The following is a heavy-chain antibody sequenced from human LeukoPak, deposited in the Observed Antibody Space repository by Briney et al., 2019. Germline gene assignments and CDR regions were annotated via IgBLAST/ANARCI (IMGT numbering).Heavy chain of an antibody. V-gene: IGHV1-69*04. Sequence: SVKVSCKASGGTFSSYAISWVRQAPGQGLEWMGRIIPILGIANYAQKFQGRVTITADKSTSTAYMELSSLRSEDTAVYYCASNQLGDYYYYGMDVWGQGTTVTVSS. CDR3: ASNQLGDYYYYGMDV. J-gene: IGHJ6*02. CDR1: GGTFSSYA. CDR2: IIPILGIA. D-gene: IGHD1-14*01.